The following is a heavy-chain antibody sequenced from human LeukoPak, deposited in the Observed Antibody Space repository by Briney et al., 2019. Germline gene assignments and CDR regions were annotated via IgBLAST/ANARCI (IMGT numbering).Heavy chain of an antibody. D-gene: IGHD1-26*01. J-gene: IGHJ4*02. Sequence: GGSLRLSCAASGFTFSSYGMHLVRQAPGKGLEWVAFIRSDGSNKYYTDSVKGRFTISRDNSKNTLYLQMNSLRAEDTAVYYCAKDRSGSYSQGLDYWGQGTLVTVSS. CDR3: AKDRSGSYSQGLDY. CDR1: GFTFSSYG. CDR2: IRSDGSNK. V-gene: IGHV3-30*02.